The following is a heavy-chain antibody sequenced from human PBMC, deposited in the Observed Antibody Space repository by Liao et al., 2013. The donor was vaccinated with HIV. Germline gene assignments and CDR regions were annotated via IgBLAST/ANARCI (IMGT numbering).Heavy chain of an antibody. CDR2: TYHSGST. J-gene: IGHJ2*01. CDR3: ARGVQWLGNWYLDL. V-gene: IGHV4-30-2*01. CDR1: GGSISSGGYS. Sequence: QVQLQESGPGLVKPSQTLSLTCAVSGGSISSGGYSWSWIRQPPGKGLEWIGYTYHSGSTYYNPSLKSRVTISVDRSKNQFSLKLNSMTAADTAVYYCARGVQWLGNWYLDLWGRGTLVTVSS. D-gene: IGHD6-19*01.